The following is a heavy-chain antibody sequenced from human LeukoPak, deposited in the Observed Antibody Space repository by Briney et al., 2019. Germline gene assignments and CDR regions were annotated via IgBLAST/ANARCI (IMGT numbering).Heavy chain of an antibody. Sequence: ASVKVSCKASGYTFTSYDINWVRQATGQGLEWMGWMNPNSGNTGYAQKFQGRVTMARNTSISTAYMALSSLRSEDTAVYYCARAGYYDSSGYYLFDYWGQGTLVTVSS. J-gene: IGHJ4*02. CDR1: GYTFTSYD. CDR2: MNPNSGNT. CDR3: ARAGYYDSSGYYLFDY. V-gene: IGHV1-8*01. D-gene: IGHD3-22*01.